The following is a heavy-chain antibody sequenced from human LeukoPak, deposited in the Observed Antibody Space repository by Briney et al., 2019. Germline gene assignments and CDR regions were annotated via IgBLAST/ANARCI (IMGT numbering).Heavy chain of an antibody. D-gene: IGHD4-17*01. J-gene: IGHJ5*02. CDR2: IYYSGDT. CDR1: GGSISSGDYY. Sequence: SETLSLTCTVSGGSISSGDYYWSWIRQHSGKGLEWIGYIYYSGDTYYNPSLRSRVSISVDTSKNQFSLKLSSVTAADTAMYYCARDYGNNWFDPWGQGTLVTVSA. CDR3: ARDYGNNWFDP. V-gene: IGHV4-31*03.